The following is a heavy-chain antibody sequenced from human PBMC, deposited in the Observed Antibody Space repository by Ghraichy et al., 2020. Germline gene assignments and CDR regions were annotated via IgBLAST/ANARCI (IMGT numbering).Heavy chain of an antibody. D-gene: IGHD2-21*01. CDR1: GFTFSSYG. CDR3: AKDCGGDCYYSY. Sequence: GGSLRLSCAASGFTFSSYGMHWVRQAPGKGLEWVVVISYDGSNKYYADSVKGRFTISRDNSKNTLYLQMNSLRAEDTAVYYCAKDCGGDCYYSYWGQGTLVTVSS. V-gene: IGHV3-30*18. J-gene: IGHJ4*02. CDR2: ISYDGSNK.